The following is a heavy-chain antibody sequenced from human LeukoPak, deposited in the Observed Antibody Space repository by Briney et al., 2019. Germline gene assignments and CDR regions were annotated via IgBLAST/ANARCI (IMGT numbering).Heavy chain of an antibody. CDR2: MNPNSGNT. J-gene: IGHJ4*02. CDR1: GYTFTRYD. Sequence: ASVKVSCKASGYTFTRYDINWVRQATGQGLEWMGWMNPNSGNTGYAQKFQGRVTMTRNTSISTAYMELSSLRSEDTAVYYCARSFYDILTGYYNAGFDYWGQGTLVTVSS. D-gene: IGHD3-9*01. CDR3: ARSFYDILTGYYNAGFDY. V-gene: IGHV1-8*01.